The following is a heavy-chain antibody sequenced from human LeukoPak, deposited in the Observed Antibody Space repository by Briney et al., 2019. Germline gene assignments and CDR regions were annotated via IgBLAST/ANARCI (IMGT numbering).Heavy chain of an antibody. J-gene: IGHJ4*02. CDR1: VGSINDFY. D-gene: IGHD6-19*01. CDR3: ARDPRVGWHDS. V-gene: IGHV4-59*01. Sequence: SETLSLTCTVSVGSINDFYWSWIRQPPGKGLEWIGYIYSSGGANHNPPLESRVTMSVDAPNSEFSLKLSSVTAADTAVYYCARDPRVGWHDSWGPGTLVTVSS. CDR2: IYSSGGA.